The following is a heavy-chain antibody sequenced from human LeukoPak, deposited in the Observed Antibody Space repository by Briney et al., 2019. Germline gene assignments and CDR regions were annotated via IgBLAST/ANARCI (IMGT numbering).Heavy chain of an antibody. CDR2: ISSSGSTI. CDR3: AREATWGTTKRHPDY. CDR1: GFTFSDYY. V-gene: IGHV3-11*01. Sequence: PGGSLRLSCAASGFTFSDYYMSWIRQAPGKGLEWVSYISSSGSTIYYADSVKGRFTISRDNAKNSLYLQMNSLRAEDTAVYYCAREATWGTTKRHPDYWGQGTLVTVSS. D-gene: IGHD1-1*01. J-gene: IGHJ4*02.